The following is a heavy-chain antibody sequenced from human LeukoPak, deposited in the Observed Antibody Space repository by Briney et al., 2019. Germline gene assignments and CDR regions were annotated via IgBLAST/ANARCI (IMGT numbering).Heavy chain of an antibody. V-gene: IGHV3-64D*06. CDR2: ISSNGGST. D-gene: IGHD4-17*01. J-gene: IGHJ4*02. Sequence: GGSLRLSCAASGFTFSSYAMHWVRQAPGKGLEYVSAISSNGGSTYYADSVKGRFTISRDNSKNTLYLQMSSLRAEDTAVYYCVKDLYLGDGDYGYFDYWGQGTLVTVSS. CDR3: VKDLYLGDGDYGYFDY. CDR1: GFTFSSYA.